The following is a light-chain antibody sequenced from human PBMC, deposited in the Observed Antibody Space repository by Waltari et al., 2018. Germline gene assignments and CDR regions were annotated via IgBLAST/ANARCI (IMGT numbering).Light chain of an antibody. V-gene: IGKV1-39*01. CDR1: QSISSY. J-gene: IGKJ1*01. CDR2: AAS. CDR3: QQSYSTPRT. Sequence: DIQFTQSPSSLSSSVVDRVTLTCQASQSISSYLNWYQQKPGKAPKLLIYAASSWQSGVPSRFSGSGSGTDFTLTISSLQPEDFATYYCQQSYSTPRTFGQGTKVEIK.